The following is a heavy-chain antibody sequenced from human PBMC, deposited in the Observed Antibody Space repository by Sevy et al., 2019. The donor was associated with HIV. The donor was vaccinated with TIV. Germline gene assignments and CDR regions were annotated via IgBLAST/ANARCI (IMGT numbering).Heavy chain of an antibody. CDR3: ARHSSGTYYVPFHA. J-gene: IGHJ5*02. CDR1: DYSITSGYL. Sequence: SETLSLTCAVSDYSITSGYLWGWIRQPPGEGLEWIGSVFHSGSTYYNPSLNSRVIISVDTSKNQFSLKLNSVTAADTAVYYCARHSSGTYYVPFHAWGQGTLVTVSS. V-gene: IGHV4-38-2*01. CDR2: VFHSGST. D-gene: IGHD3-10*01.